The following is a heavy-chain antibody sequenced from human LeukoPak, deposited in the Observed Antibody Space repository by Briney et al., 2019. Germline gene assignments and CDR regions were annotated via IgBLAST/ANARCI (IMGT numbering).Heavy chain of an antibody. CDR1: GFTFSSYG. Sequence: GGSLRLSCAASGFTFSSYGMHWVRQAPGKGLEWVAVISYDGSNKYYADSVKGRFTISRDNSKNTLYLQMNSLRAEDTAVYYCARVRRGIAAASHFDYWGQGTLVTVSS. V-gene: IGHV3-30*03. CDR2: ISYDGSNK. D-gene: IGHD6-13*01. CDR3: ARVRRGIAAASHFDY. J-gene: IGHJ4*02.